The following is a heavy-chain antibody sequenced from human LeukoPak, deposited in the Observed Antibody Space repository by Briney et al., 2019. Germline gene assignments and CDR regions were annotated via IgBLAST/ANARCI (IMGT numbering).Heavy chain of an antibody. J-gene: IGHJ4*02. D-gene: IGHD4-11*01. V-gene: IGHV3-23*01. Sequence: GGSLRLSCAASGFTFSSYAMSWVRQAPGKGLEWVSAISGSGGSTYYADSVKGRFTISRDNSKNTLYLRMNSLRAEDTAVYYCAVALTTPTYYFDYWGQGTLVTVSS. CDR1: GFTFSSYA. CDR3: AVALTTPTYYFDY. CDR2: ISGSGGST.